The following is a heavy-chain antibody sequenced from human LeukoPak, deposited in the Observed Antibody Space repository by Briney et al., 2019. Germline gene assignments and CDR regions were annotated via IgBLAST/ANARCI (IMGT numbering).Heavy chain of an antibody. J-gene: IGHJ5*02. V-gene: IGHV1-46*01. Sequence: GASVKVSCKASGYTFTSYYMHWVRQAPGQGLEWMGIINPSGGSTSYAQKFQGRVTMTRDTSTSTVYMELSSLRSEDTAVYYCARDLEEYCDFWSGYYRVNWFDPWGQGTLVTVSS. D-gene: IGHD3-3*01. CDR2: INPSGGST. CDR3: ARDLEEYCDFWSGYYRVNWFDP. CDR1: GYTFTSYY.